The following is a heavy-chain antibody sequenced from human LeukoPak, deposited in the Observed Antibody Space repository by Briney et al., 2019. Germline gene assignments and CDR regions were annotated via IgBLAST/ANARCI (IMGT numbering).Heavy chain of an antibody. CDR2: ISTTGST. D-gene: IGHD3-16*01. CDR3: AGGGMIKVDP. Sequence: PSETLSLTCTVSGGSISSGFYYWNWIRQPAGKGLEWIGHISTTGSTNYNPSLKSRVTISVDTSKNQFSLKLSSVTAAATAVYYWAGGGMIKVDPWGQGTLVTVSS. V-gene: IGHV4-61*09. J-gene: IGHJ5*02. CDR1: GGSISSGFYY.